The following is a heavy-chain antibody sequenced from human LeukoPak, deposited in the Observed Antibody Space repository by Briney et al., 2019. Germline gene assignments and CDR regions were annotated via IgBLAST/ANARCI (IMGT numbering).Heavy chain of an antibody. D-gene: IGHD5-24*01. V-gene: IGHV1-2*02. CDR1: GYTFTGYY. CDR3: AKLEMATIFY. J-gene: IGHJ4*02. CDR2: INPNSGDT. Sequence: ASVKVSCKASGYTFTGYYMHWVRQAPGQGLEWMGWINPNSGDTNYAQKFQGRVTMTRDTSISTAYIELSSLRSDDTAIYYCAKLEMATIFYWGQGTLVTVSS.